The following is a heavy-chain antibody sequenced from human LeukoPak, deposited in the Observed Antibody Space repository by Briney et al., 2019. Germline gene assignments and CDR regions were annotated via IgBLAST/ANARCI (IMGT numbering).Heavy chain of an antibody. CDR3: ARADYVWGSYRSKDPYY. J-gene: IGHJ4*02. D-gene: IGHD3-16*02. CDR1: GYTFTGYY. V-gene: IGHV1-2*06. Sequence: ASVKVSCKASGYTFTGYYMHWVRQAPGQGLEWMGRINPNSGGTNYAQKFQGRVTTTRDTSISTAYMELSRLRSDDTAVYYCARADYVWGSYRSKDPYYWGQGTLVTVSS. CDR2: INPNSGGT.